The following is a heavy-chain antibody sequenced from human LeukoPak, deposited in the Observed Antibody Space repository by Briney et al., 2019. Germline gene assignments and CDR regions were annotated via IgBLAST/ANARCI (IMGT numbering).Heavy chain of an antibody. J-gene: IGHJ4*02. CDR2: ISGSGGST. Sequence: GGSLRLSCTASGFTFSNYVMFWVRQAPGKGLEWVSTISGSGGSTSYADSVKGRFTISRGNSQNTLYLQMNSLRADDTAVYYRAKEGGYSFGPTTDIYFFDYWGQGALVTVSS. V-gene: IGHV3-23*01. D-gene: IGHD5-18*01. CDR3: AKEGGYSFGPTTDIYFFDY. CDR1: GFTFSNYV.